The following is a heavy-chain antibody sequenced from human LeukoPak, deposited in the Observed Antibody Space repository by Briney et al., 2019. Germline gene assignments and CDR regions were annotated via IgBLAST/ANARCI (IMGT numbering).Heavy chain of an antibody. Sequence: PGGSLRLSCAASGFTVSRNFMTWVRQAPGKGLEWVSVVYSGGTTYYADSVKGRFTISRDISKNTLYLQMNSLRAEDTAVYYCARDRAWNYFDYWGQGTLVTVSS. CDR3: ARDRAWNYFDY. V-gene: IGHV3-66*02. CDR2: VYSGGTT. D-gene: IGHD3-22*01. J-gene: IGHJ4*02. CDR1: GFTVSRNF.